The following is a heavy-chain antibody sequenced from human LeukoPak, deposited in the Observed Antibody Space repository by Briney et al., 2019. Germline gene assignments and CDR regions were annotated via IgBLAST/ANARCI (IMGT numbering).Heavy chain of an antibody. Sequence: GASVKVSCEASGYTFTGYYMHWVRQAPGQGLEWMGWINPNSGGTNYAQKFQGRVTMTRDTSISTAYMELSRLRSDDTAVYYCARARSIVVVPAAIAFDPWGQGTLVTVSS. V-gene: IGHV1-2*02. J-gene: IGHJ5*02. CDR3: ARARSIVVVPAAIAFDP. CDR1: GYTFTGYY. CDR2: INPNSGGT. D-gene: IGHD2-2*02.